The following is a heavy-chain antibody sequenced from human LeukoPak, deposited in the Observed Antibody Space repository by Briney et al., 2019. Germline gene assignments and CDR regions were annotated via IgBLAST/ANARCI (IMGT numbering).Heavy chain of an antibody. CDR3: ARTTAWQPPHDIVVVPAAADAFDI. Sequence: ASVKVSCKASGYTFTSYGISWVRQAPGQGLEWMGWISAYNGNTNYAQKLQGRVTMTTDTSTSTAYMELRSLRSDDTAVYFCARTTAWQPPHDIVVVPAAADAFDIWGQGTMVTVSS. CDR2: ISAYNGNT. V-gene: IGHV1-18*01. CDR1: GYTFTSYG. J-gene: IGHJ3*02. D-gene: IGHD2-2*01.